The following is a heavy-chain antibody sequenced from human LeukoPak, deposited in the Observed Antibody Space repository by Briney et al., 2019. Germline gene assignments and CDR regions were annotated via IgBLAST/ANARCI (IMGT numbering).Heavy chain of an antibody. CDR3: AGAPNTAYFDF. CDR2: IYHSGST. V-gene: IGHV4-38-2*01. CDR1: GYSISSGYY. Sequence: SETLSLTCAVSGYSISSGYYWGWIRQPPGKGLEWIGSIYHSGSTYYNPSLKSRVTISVDTSKNQFSLELSAVSAADTAMYYCAGAPNTAYFDFWGQGTQATVSS. J-gene: IGHJ4*02.